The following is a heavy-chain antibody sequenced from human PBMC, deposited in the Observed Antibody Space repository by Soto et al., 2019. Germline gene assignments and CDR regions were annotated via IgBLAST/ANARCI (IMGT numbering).Heavy chain of an antibody. CDR2: ISGSGGST. J-gene: IGHJ5*02. CDR3: AKDYYYGSGSPVWFDP. V-gene: IGHV3-23*01. CDR1: GFTFSSYA. D-gene: IGHD3-10*01. Sequence: PGGSLRLSCAASGFTFSSYAMSWVRQAPGKGLEWVSAISGSGGSTYYADSVKGRFTISRDNSKNTLYLQMNSLRAEDTAVYYCAKDYYYGSGSPVWFDPWGQGTLVTVSS.